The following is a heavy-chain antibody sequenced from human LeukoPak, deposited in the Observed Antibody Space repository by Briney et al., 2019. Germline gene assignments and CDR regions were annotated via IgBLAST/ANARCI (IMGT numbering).Heavy chain of an antibody. V-gene: IGHV4-38-2*02. Sequence: SETLSLTCSVSGYSISSGYYWGWIRQSPGKGLEWIGSIYHSGRTYYNPSLKSRVTISLDTSKNQFSLNLSSVTAADTAVYYCARDSPGSARFDPWGQGTLVTVSS. CDR3: ARDSPGSARFDP. J-gene: IGHJ5*02. CDR1: GYSISSGYY. CDR2: IYHSGRT.